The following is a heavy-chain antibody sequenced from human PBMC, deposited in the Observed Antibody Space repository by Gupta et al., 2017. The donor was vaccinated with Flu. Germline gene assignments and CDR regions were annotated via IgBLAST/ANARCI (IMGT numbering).Heavy chain of an antibody. Sequence: RPPPGKGLEWIGYIYYSGSTYYNPSLKSRVTISVDTSKNQFSLKLSSVTAADTAVYYCARDVVVPALHYMDVWGKGNTVTVAS. V-gene: IGHV4-30-4*01. CDR3: ARDVVVPALHYMDV. J-gene: IGHJ6*03. D-gene: IGHD2-2*01. CDR2: IYYSGST.